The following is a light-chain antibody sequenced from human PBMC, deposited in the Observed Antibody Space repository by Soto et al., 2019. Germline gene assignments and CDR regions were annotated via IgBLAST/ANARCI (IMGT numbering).Light chain of an antibody. CDR1: QSVSSN. J-gene: IGKJ4*01. CDR2: GAS. CDR3: HQYGISP. Sequence: EIVMTQSPATLSVSPGERATLSCRASQSVSSNLAWYQQKPGQAPRLLIHGASTRATGIPARFSGSGSGTDFTLTISRLEPEDFAVYYCHQYGISPFGGGTKVDIK. V-gene: IGKV3-15*01.